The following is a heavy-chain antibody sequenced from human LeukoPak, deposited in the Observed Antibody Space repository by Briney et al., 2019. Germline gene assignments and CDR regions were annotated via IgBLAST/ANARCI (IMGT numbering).Heavy chain of an antibody. D-gene: IGHD3-10*01. J-gene: IGHJ5*02. CDR1: GGSISSGGYY. V-gene: IGHV4-31*09. CDR2: IYYSGST. Sequence: SETLSLTCTVSGGSISSGGYYWSWIRQHPGKGLEWIGYIYYSGSTYYNPSLKSRVTISVDKSKNQFSLRLSSVTAADTAVYYCARFNFGSGIDPWGQGTLVAVSS. CDR3: ARFNFGSGIDP.